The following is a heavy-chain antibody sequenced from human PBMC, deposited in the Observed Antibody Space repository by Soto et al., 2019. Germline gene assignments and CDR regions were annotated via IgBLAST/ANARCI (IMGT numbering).Heavy chain of an antibody. CDR1: GFTFSSYG. CDR3: ARSFYDFWSGSQNWFDP. J-gene: IGHJ5*02. V-gene: IGHV3-33*01. D-gene: IGHD3-3*01. CDR2: IWYDGSNK. Sequence: GSLRLSCAASGFTFSSYGMHWVRQAQGKGLEWVAVIWYDGSNKYYADSVKGRFTISRDNSKNTLYPQMNSLRAEDTAVYYCARSFYDFWSGSQNWFDPWGQGTLVTVSS.